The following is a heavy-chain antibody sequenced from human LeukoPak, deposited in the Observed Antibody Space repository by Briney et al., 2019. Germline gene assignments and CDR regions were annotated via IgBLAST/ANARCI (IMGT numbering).Heavy chain of an antibody. CDR2: ISYDGSNK. D-gene: IGHD3-10*01. J-gene: IGHJ4*02. CDR3: ARALLWFGELFN. CDR1: GFTFSSYA. Sequence: GGSLRLSCAASGFTFSSYAMHWVRQTPGKGLEWVAVISYDGSNKYYADSVKGRFTISRDNAKNSPYLQMNSLRAEDTAVYYCARALLWFGELFNWGQGTLVTVSS. V-gene: IGHV3-30*04.